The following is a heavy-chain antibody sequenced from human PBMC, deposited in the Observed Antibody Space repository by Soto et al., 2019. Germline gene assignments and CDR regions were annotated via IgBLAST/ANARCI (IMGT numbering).Heavy chain of an antibody. CDR1: GYSFTSYW. J-gene: IGHJ3*02. D-gene: IGHD3-9*01. Sequence: GESLKISCKGSGYSFTSYWIGWVRQMPGKGLEWMGIIYPGDSDTRYSPSFQGQVTISADKSISTAYLQWSSLKASDTAMYYCARNRGGSEPSVLRYFGWLSYDAFDIWGQGTMVTVSS. V-gene: IGHV5-51*01. CDR2: IYPGDSDT. CDR3: ARNRGGSEPSVLRYFGWLSYDAFDI.